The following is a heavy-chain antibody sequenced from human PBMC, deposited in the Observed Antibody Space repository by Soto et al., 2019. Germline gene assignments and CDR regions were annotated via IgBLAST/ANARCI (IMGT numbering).Heavy chain of an antibody. V-gene: IGHV3-23*01. CDR3: AKDLRSLEWLLNDY. Sequence: PGGSLRLSCAASGFTFSSYAMSWVRQSPGKGLEWVSAISGSGGSTYYADSVKGRFTISRDNSKNTLYLQMNSLRAEDTAVYYCAKDLRSLEWLLNDYWGQGTLVTVSS. CDR1: GFTFSSYA. D-gene: IGHD3-3*01. J-gene: IGHJ4*02. CDR2: ISGSGGST.